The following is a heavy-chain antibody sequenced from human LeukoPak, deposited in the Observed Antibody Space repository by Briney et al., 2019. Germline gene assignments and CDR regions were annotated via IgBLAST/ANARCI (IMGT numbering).Heavy chain of an antibody. CDR3: ARDTWGYSSPGYYYYYMDV. CDR1: GGSISSCY. V-gene: IGHV4-59*01. J-gene: IGHJ6*03. D-gene: IGHD6-13*01. Sequence: SETLSLTCTVSGGSISSCYWSWIRQPPGKGLEWIGYIYYSGSTNYNPSLKSRVTISVDTSKNQFSLKLSSVTAADTAVYYCARDTWGYSSPGYYYYYMDVWGKGTTVTVSS. CDR2: IYYSGST.